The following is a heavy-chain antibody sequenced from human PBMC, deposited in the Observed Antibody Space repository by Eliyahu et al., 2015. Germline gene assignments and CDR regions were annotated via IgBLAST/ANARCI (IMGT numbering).Heavy chain of an antibody. D-gene: IGHD3-22*01. CDR2: IFYGGTT. CDR3: ARLXTYSGYPTYLDY. Sequence: QLHLQESGPGLVKPSETLSXTCTVXGGSLSSXTYYWRWIRQPPGKGLEFIGXIFYGGTTHYNPSLKSRVTISVDTSKNQFSLKMNSVAAADTAVYYCARLXTYSGYPTYLDYWGQGTLVTVSS. CDR1: GGSLSSXTYY. J-gene: IGHJ4*02. V-gene: IGHV4-39*01.